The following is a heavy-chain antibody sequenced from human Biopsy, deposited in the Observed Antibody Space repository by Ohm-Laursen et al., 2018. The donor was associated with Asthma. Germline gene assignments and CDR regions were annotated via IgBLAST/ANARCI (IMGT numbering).Heavy chain of an antibody. V-gene: IGHV3-30*18. Sequence: SLRLSCLASGFTLSNYGMHWVRQAPGKGLDWVAVISFAGSNKNYTDSVKGRFTISRDNSRNTLHLQMNSLRAEDTAVYYCAKDVFPGWELRRGPDYWGQGTLVTVSS. D-gene: IGHD1-26*01. CDR2: ISFAGSNK. CDR3: AKDVFPGWELRRGPDY. J-gene: IGHJ4*02. CDR1: GFTLSNYG.